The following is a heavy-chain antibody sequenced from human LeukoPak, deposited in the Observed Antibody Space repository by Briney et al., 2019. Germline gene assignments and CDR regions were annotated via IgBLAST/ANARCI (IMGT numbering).Heavy chain of an antibody. V-gene: IGHV4-39*07. Sequence: SETLSPTCTVSGGSISSSSYYWGWIRQPPGKGLKWIGEINHSGSTNYNPSLKSRVTISVDTSKNQFSLKLSSVTAADTAVYYCARALPYYDFWSGYYTGLSWFDPWGQGTLVTVSS. CDR2: INHSGST. CDR3: ARALPYYDFWSGYYTGLSWFDP. J-gene: IGHJ5*02. CDR1: GGSISSSSYY. D-gene: IGHD3-3*01.